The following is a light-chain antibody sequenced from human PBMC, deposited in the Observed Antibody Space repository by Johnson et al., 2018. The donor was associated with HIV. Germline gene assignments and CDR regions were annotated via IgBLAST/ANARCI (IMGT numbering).Light chain of an antibody. CDR3: GTWDSCLSAGV. J-gene: IGLJ1*01. CDR2: ENN. V-gene: IGLV1-51*02. Sequence: QPVLTQPPSVSAAPGQKVTISCSGSSSNIGNSYVSWYQQLPGTAPKLLIYENNKRPSGIPDRFSGSKSGTSATLGITGLQTGDEADYYCGTWDSCLSAGVFGTVTKVTVL. CDR1: SSNIGNSY.